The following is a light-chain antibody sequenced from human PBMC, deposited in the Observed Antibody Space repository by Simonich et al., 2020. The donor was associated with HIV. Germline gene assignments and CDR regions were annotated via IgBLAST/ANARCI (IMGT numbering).Light chain of an antibody. CDR2: KAS. CDR1: QSISSW. V-gene: IGKV1-5*03. Sequence: DIQMTQSPSTLSASVGDRVTITCRASQSISSWLAWYQQKPGKAPKLLIYKASSLESGVPSRFSGSGSGTEFTLTISSLQPDDFAVYYCQQYNKWPYTFGQGTKLEIK. CDR3: QQYNKWPYT. J-gene: IGKJ2*01.